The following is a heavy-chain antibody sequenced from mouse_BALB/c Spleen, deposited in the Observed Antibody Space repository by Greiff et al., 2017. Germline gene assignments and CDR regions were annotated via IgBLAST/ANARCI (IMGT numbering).Heavy chain of an antibody. CDR3: ARRWYPGAMDY. CDR1: GYTFTSYW. CDR2: INPSTGYT. D-gene: IGHD2-1*01. J-gene: IGHJ4*01. Sequence: QVQLQQSGAELAKPGASVKMSCKASGYTFTSYWMHWVKQRPGQGLEWIGYINPSTGYTEYNQKFKDKATLTADKSSSTAYMQLSSLTSEDSAVYYCARRWYPGAMDYWGQGTSVTVSS. V-gene: IGHV1-7*01.